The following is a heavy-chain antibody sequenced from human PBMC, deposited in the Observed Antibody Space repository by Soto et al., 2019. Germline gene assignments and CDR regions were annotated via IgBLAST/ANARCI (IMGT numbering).Heavy chain of an antibody. J-gene: IGHJ4*02. V-gene: IGHV3-30*18. CDR2: ISYDGSNK. Sequence: GGSLRLSCAASGFTFSSYGMHWVRQAPGKGLEWVSVISYDGSNKYYADSVKGRFTISRDNSKNTLYLQMNSLRAEDTAVYYCAKDLRGLVPAAPTDYWGQGTQVTVSS. CDR1: GFTFSSYG. D-gene: IGHD2-2*01. CDR3: AKDLRGLVPAAPTDY.